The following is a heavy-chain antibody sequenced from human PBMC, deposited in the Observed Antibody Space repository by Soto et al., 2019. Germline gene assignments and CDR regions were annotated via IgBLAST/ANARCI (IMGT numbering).Heavy chain of an antibody. Sequence: QVQLQESGPGLVKPSQTLSLTCTVSGGPITSGDYYWSWIRQHPGKGLEWLGHIYHSGNTYYSPSLKSLISMSVDPSTNQFSLNLYSVTAADTAVYYCARGNFGYDYWGQGAQVTVSS. J-gene: IGHJ4*02. CDR1: GGPITSGDYY. V-gene: IGHV4-31*01. CDR3: ARGNFGYDY. D-gene: IGHD4-4*01. CDR2: IYHSGNT.